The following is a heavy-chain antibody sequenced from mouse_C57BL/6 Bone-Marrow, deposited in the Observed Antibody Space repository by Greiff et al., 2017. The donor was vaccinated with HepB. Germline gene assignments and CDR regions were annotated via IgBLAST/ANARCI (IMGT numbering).Heavy chain of an antibody. CDR3: ASDGYLAWFAY. V-gene: IGHV1-82*01. CDR2: IYPGDGDT. D-gene: IGHD2-3*01. CDR1: GYAFSSSW. J-gene: IGHJ3*01. Sequence: QVQLQQSGPELVKPGASVKISCKASGYAFSSSWMNWVKQRPGKGLEWIGRIYPGDGDTNYNGKFKGKATLTADKSSSTAYMQLSSLTSEDSAVYFCASDGYLAWFAYWGQGTLVTVSA.